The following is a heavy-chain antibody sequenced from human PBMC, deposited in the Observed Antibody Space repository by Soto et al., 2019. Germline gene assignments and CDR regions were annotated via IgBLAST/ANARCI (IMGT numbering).Heavy chain of an antibody. D-gene: IGHD3-22*01. J-gene: IGHJ4*02. CDR3: ARGRDDSSGYYAHFDY. CDR1: GFTFRRYS. CDR2: ISSSSSTI. Sequence: GGSLRLSCAASGFTFRRYSLNWVRQAPGQGLEWVSYISSSSSTIYEQDSVKGRFTISRDNAKNSLYLQINSLRDEGTAIYYYARGRDDSSGYYAHFDYGGQGT. V-gene: IGHV3-48*02.